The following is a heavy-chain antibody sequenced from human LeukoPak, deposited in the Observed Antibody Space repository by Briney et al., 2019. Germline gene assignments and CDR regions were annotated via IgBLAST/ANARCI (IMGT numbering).Heavy chain of an antibody. J-gene: IGHJ4*02. V-gene: IGHV1-69*05. CDR3: ARPHRTYYYDSSGYYFPLDY. CDR2: IIPIFGTA. CDR1: GGTFSSYA. Sequence: SVKVSCKXSGGTFSSYAISWVRQAPGQGLEWMGGIIPIFGTANYAQKFQGRVTITTDESTSTAYMELSSPRSEDTAVYYCARPHRTYYYDSSGYYFPLDYWGQGTLVTVSS. D-gene: IGHD3-22*01.